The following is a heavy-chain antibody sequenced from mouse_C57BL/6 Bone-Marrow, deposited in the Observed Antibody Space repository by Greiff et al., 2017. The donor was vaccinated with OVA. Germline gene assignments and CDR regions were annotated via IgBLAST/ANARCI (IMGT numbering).Heavy chain of an antibody. Sequence: DVLLVESGGGLVQPKGSLKLSCAASGFSFNTYSMNWVRQTPGKGLEWVARIRSKSNNSATYYDDSVKDRFTISRDDSESMLYLQMNNLKSEDTAMYYCGGRNDLPYWYFEVWGTGTTVTVSS. CDR3: GGRNDLPYWYFEV. CDR2: IRSKSNNSAT. D-gene: IGHD2-1*01. J-gene: IGHJ1*03. V-gene: IGHV10-1*01. CDR1: GFSFNTYS.